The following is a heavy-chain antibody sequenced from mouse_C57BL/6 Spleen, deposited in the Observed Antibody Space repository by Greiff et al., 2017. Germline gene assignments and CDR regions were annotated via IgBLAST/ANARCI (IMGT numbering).Heavy chain of an antibody. Sequence: QVHVKQPGAELVRPGSSVKLSCKASGYTFTSYWMDWVKQRPGQGLEWIGNIYPSDSETHYNQKFKDKATLTVDKSSSTAYMQLSSLTSEDSAVYYCARGRDGYYGYYFDYWGQGTTLTVSS. V-gene: IGHV1-61*01. D-gene: IGHD2-3*01. CDR2: IYPSDSET. CDR1: GYTFTSYW. CDR3: ARGRDGYYGYYFDY. J-gene: IGHJ2*01.